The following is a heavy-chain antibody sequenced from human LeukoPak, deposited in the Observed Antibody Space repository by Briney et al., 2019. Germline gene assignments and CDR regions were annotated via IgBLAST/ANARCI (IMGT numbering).Heavy chain of an antibody. D-gene: IGHD6-13*01. CDR2: IYTSGST. CDR3: AIALSSSLYY. V-gene: IGHV4-4*07. J-gene: IGHJ4*02. CDR1: GGSISSYY. Sequence: NSSETLSLTCTVSGGSISSYYWSWIRQPAGKGLEWIGRIYTSGSTNCNPSLKSRVTMSVDTSKNQFSLKLSSVTAADTAVYYCAIALSSSLYYWGQGTPVTVSS.